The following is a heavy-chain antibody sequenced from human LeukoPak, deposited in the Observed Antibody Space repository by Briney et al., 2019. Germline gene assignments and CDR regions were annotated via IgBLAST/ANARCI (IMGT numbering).Heavy chain of an antibody. CDR2: INPNSGGT. J-gene: IGHJ3*02. Sequence: GASVKVSCKASGYTFTGYYMHWVRQAPGQGLEWMGWINPNSGGTNYAQKFQGRVTMTRDTSISTAYMELSRLRSDDTAVYYCARDRPMTTVGDAFDIWGQGTMVTVSS. CDR3: ARDRPMTTVGDAFDI. D-gene: IGHD4-11*01. V-gene: IGHV1-2*02. CDR1: GYTFTGYY.